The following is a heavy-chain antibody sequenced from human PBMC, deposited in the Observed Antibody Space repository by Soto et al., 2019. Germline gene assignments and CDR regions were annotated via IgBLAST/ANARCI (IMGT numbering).Heavy chain of an antibody. Sequence: SVKVSCKASGGTFSSYAISWVRQAPGQGLEWMGGIIPIFGTANYAQKFQGRVTITADESTSTAYMELSSLRSEDTAVYYCARARQPSRIVVVMHFDYWGQGTLVTVSS. CDR1: GGTFSSYA. CDR2: IIPIFGTA. V-gene: IGHV1-69*13. CDR3: ARARQPSRIVVVMHFDY. J-gene: IGHJ4*02. D-gene: IGHD3-22*01.